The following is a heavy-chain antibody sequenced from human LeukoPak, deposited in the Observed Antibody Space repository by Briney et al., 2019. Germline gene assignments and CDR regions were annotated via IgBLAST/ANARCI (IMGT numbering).Heavy chain of an antibody. Sequence: SLRLSCAASGFTFSNHGMHWVRQAPGKGLEWVAVISYDGSNKYYTDSVKGRFTISRDNSKNTLYLQMNSLRAEDTAVYYCAKDGAVRGVMPYYFDYWGQGTLVTVSS. CDR1: GFTFSNHG. CDR3: AKDGAVRGVMPYYFDY. V-gene: IGHV3-30*18. D-gene: IGHD3-10*01. CDR2: ISYDGSNK. J-gene: IGHJ4*02.